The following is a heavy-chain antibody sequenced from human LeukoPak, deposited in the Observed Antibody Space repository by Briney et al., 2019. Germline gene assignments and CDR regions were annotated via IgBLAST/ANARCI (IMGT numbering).Heavy chain of an antibody. V-gene: IGHV3-20*04. CDR3: ARGFRNGPFDC. Sequence: GESLRLSCVASGFTFSSIWMSWVRQAPGEGLEWVSGISRNGGSTDYADSVNSRFTNSSDNAKNSHFLQMNSLRVEDTAFYYCARGFRNGPFDCWGQGTLVTVSS. J-gene: IGHJ4*02. CDR2: ISRNGGST. D-gene: IGHD2-8*01. CDR1: GFTFSSIW.